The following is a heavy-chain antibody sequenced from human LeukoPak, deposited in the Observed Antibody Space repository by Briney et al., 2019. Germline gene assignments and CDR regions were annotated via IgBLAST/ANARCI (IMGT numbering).Heavy chain of an antibody. J-gene: IGHJ4*02. CDR2: ISGTGGRT. D-gene: IGHD2-2*01. CDR3: AKEGGFQLPFDS. V-gene: IGHV3-23*01. CDR1: GFTSTNYG. Sequence: PGGSLRLSCVASGFTSTNYGMGWVRQAPGKGLEWVSAISGTGGRTYYADSAKGRLTISKDDSKNTLYLQMNSLRAEDTAVYYCAKEGGFQLPFDSWGQGTLVTVSS.